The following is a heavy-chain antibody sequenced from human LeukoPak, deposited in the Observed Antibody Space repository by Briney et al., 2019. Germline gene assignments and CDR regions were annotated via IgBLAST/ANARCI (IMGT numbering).Heavy chain of an antibody. CDR1: GFTFSSYW. Sequence: GGSLRLSCAASGFTFSSYWMHWVRHAPGKGLVWVSRINGDGSSTNYADSVKGRFTISRDNSKNTLYLQMNSLRAEDTAVYYCARAPSIAAPFDYWGQGTLVTVSS. CDR3: ARAPSIAAPFDY. D-gene: IGHD6-6*01. J-gene: IGHJ4*02. V-gene: IGHV3-74*01. CDR2: INGDGSST.